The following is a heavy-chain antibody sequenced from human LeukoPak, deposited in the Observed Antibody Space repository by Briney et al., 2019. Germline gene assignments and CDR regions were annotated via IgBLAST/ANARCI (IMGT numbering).Heavy chain of an antibody. CDR3: AREREGHFDY. CDR1: GFTFSSYS. J-gene: IGHJ4*02. CDR2: ISSSSSYI. D-gene: IGHD1-26*01. Sequence: GGSQRLSCAASGFTFSSYSMNWVRQAPGKGLEWVSSISSSSSYIYYADSVKGRFTISRDNAKNSLYLQMNSLRAEDTAVYYCAREREGHFDYWGQGTLVTVSS. V-gene: IGHV3-21*01.